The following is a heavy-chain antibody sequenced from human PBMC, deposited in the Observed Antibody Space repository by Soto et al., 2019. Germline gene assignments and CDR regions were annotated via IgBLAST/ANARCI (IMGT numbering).Heavy chain of an antibody. Sequence: QVQLVQSGAEVKKPGASVKVSCKASGYTFTSYGISWVRQAPGQGLEWMGWISAYNGNTNYAQKLQGRGTMAPDTPTSRTYKELRGLSSDDTAAYYCARDEVRDVGGPATSRQTYYGMDFWGQGTTVTVSS. J-gene: IGHJ6*02. D-gene: IGHD1-1*01. CDR2: ISAYNGNT. CDR1: GYTFTSYG. V-gene: IGHV1-18*01. CDR3: ARDEVRDVGGPATSRQTYYGMDF.